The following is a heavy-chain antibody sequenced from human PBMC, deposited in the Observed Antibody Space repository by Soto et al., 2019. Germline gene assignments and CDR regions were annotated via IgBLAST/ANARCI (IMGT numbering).Heavy chain of an antibody. D-gene: IGHD2-2*01. CDR3: AHRGWGAPELPAAINYSNLNWYFDL. V-gene: IGHV2-5*02. CDR1: GFSLSTSGVG. CDR2: IYWDDDK. J-gene: IGHJ2*01. Sequence: QITLKESGPPLVKPTQTLTLTCTFSGFSLSTSGVGVGWIRQPPGKALEWLALIYWDDDKRYSPSLKSRLTITKDTSKNQVVLTMTNMDPVDTATYYCAHRGWGAPELPAAINYSNLNWYFDLWGRGTLVTVSS.